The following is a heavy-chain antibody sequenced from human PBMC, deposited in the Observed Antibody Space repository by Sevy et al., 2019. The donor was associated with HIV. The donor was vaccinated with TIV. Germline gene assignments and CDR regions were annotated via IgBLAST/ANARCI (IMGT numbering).Heavy chain of an antibody. D-gene: IGHD3-22*01. Sequence: GSLRLSCAASGFTFSSYAMHWVRQAPGKGLEWVAVISYDGSNKYYADSVKGRFTISRDNSKNTLYLQMNSLRAEDTAVYYCARVGSTMIVVVPIDYWGQGTLVTVSS. CDR3: ARVGSTMIVVVPIDY. V-gene: IGHV3-30-3*01. J-gene: IGHJ4*02. CDR2: ISYDGSNK. CDR1: GFTFSSYA.